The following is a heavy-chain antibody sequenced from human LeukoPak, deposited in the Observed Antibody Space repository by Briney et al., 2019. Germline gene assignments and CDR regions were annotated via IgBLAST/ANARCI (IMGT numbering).Heavy chain of an antibody. Sequence: RASETLSLTCTVSGGSISSGFYDWYWIRQPAGKGLGWIGEINHSGSTNYNPSLKSRVTISVDTSKNQFSLKLSSVTAADTAVYYCARFLASSIAARGTWCYMDVWGKGTTVTVSS. V-gene: IGHV4-61*10. CDR3: ARFLASSIAARGTWCYMDV. D-gene: IGHD6-6*01. CDR1: GGSISSGFYD. CDR2: INHSGST. J-gene: IGHJ6*03.